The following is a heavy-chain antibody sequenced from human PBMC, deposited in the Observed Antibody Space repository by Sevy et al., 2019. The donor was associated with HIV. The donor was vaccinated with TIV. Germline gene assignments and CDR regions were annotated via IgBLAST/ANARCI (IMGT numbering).Heavy chain of an antibody. CDR2: FSFGCGKI. D-gene: IGHD3-10*02. J-gene: IGHJ4*02. V-gene: IGHV3-23*01. CDR3: AREGCSKPHDY. CDR1: GFTFSSYA. Sequence: GGSLRLSCAASGFTFSSYAMSWVHQAPGKGLEWVSTFSFGCGKINYADSVKGRFTISRDNSKNTLYLQMHSPRAEDTAVYYCAREGCSKPHDYWGQGTLVTVSS.